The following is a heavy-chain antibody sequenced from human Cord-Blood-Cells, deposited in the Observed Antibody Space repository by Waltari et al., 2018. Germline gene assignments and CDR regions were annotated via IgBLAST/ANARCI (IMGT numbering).Heavy chain of an antibody. Sequence: QVQLVQSGAEVKKPGSSVKVSCKASGGTFSSYAISWVRQAPGQGLEWMGRINPILGKTSHAQKVQGRVTITADKSTSTAYMELSSLRSEDTAVDYCARGRQGSIDYWGQGTLVTVSS. D-gene: IGHD3-10*01. V-gene: IGHV1-69*09. J-gene: IGHJ4*02. CDR2: INPILGKT. CDR3: ARGRQGSIDY. CDR1: GGTFSSYA.